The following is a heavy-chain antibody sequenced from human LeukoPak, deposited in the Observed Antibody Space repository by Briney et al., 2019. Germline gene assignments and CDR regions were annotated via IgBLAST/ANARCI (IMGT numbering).Heavy chain of an antibody. D-gene: IGHD2-21*02. CDR3: ARHLKGAMTCFDY. CDR2: IYYSGST. Sequence: PSETLSLTCTVSGGSISSGYYYWSWIRQPPGKGLEWIGYIYYSGSTYYNPSLQSRVSISVDTSKNQFSLKLNSVTAADTAVYYCARHLKGAMTCFDYWGQGALVTVSS. V-gene: IGHV4-30-4*01. CDR1: GGSISSGYYY. J-gene: IGHJ4*02.